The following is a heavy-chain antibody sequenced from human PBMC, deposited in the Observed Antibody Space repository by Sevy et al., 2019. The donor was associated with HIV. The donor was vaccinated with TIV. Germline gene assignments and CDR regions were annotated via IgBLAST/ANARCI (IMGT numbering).Heavy chain of an antibody. J-gene: IGHJ3*02. Sequence: SETLSLTCTVSGGSISSGGYYWSWIRQHPGKGLEWIGYIYYSGGTYYNPSLKSRVTISVDTSKNQFSLKLSSVTAADTAVYYCATYYYGSGSYYTRAFDIWGQGTMVTVSS. CDR1: GGSISSGGYY. V-gene: IGHV4-31*03. CDR2: IYYSGGT. D-gene: IGHD3-10*01. CDR3: ATYYYGSGSYYTRAFDI.